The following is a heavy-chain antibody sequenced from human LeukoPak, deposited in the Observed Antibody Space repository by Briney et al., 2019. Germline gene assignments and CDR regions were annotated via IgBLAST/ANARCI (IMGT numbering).Heavy chain of an antibody. CDR2: ISSSSSYI. J-gene: IGHJ4*02. V-gene: IGHV3-21*01. CDR1: GLTFSSYS. D-gene: IGHD1-26*01. CDR3: AREIIADSGSYYDDY. Sequence: GGSLRLSCAASGLTFSSYSMNWVRQAPGKGLEWVSSISSSSSYIYYADSVKGRFTISRDNAKNSLYLQMNSLRAEDTAVYYCAREIIADSGSYYDDYWGQGTVVTVSS.